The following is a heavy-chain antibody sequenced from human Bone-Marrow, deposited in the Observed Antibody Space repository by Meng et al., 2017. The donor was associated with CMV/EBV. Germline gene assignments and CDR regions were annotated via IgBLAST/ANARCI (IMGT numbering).Heavy chain of an antibody. J-gene: IGHJ6*02. V-gene: IGHV3-48*04. Sequence: GGSLRLSCAASGFTFSSYSMNWVRQAPGKGLEWVSYISSSGSTIYYADSVKGRFTISRDNAKNSLYLQMNSLRAEDTAVYYCARDDQYQLLPDVWGQGTTVTVSS. CDR3: ARDDQYQLLPDV. D-gene: IGHD2-2*01. CDR1: GFTFSSYS. CDR2: ISSSGSTI.